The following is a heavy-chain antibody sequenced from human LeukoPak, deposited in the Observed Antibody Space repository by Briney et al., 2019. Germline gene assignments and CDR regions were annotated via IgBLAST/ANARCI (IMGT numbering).Heavy chain of an antibody. V-gene: IGHV4-59*01. Sequence: PSETLSLTCTVSGGSISSYYWSWTRQPPGKGLEWIGYIYYSGSTNYNPSLKSRVTISVDTSKNQFSLKLSSVTAADTAVYYCARGYLDYDILTGYYLFDYWGQGTLVTVSS. CDR3: ARGYLDYDILTGYYLFDY. CDR1: GGSISSYY. J-gene: IGHJ4*02. D-gene: IGHD3-9*01. CDR2: IYYSGST.